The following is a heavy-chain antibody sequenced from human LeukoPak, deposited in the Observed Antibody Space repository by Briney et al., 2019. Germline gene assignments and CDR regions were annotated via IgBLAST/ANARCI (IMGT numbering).Heavy chain of an antibody. V-gene: IGHV1-2*02. CDR1: GYTFTSYY. CDR3: ARDSSSWYYYYYYMDV. D-gene: IGHD6-13*01. J-gene: IGHJ6*03. CDR2: INPNSGGT. Sequence: GASVKVSCKASGYTFTSYYMHWVRQAPGHGLEWMGWINPNSGGTNYAQKFQGRVTMTRDTSISTAYMELSRLRSDDTAVYYCARDSSSWYYYYYYMDVWGKGTTVTISS.